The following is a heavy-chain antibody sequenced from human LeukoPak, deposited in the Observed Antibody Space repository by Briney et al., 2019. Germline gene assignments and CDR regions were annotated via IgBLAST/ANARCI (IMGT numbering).Heavy chain of an antibody. CDR3: ARGLVRVNFDY. J-gene: IGHJ4*02. CDR2: IYTSGST. V-gene: IGHV4-61*02. CDR1: GGSISSGSYY. Sequence: SETLSLTCTVSGGSISSGSYYWSWIRQPAGKGLEWIGRIYTSGSTNYNPSLKSRVTISVDTSKNQFSLKLSSVTAADTAVYYCARGLVRVNFDYWGQGTLVTVSS. D-gene: IGHD3-10*01.